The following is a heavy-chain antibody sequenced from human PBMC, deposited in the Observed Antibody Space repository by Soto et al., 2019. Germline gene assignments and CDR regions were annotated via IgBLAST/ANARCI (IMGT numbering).Heavy chain of an antibody. CDR1: GFTFSSYG. Sequence: QVQLVESGGSVVQPGTSLRLSCAASGFTFSSYGIHWVRQAPGKGLEWVALISHDGSRKEYAESQKGRFTISRDNSKNTVYLQMNSLRFEDTAVYFCAKDFSRGPRVLRGFDLWGQGTVVTVSS. CDR3: AKDFSRGPRVLRGFDL. V-gene: IGHV3-30*18. D-gene: IGHD3-3*01. CDR2: ISHDGSRK. J-gene: IGHJ3*01.